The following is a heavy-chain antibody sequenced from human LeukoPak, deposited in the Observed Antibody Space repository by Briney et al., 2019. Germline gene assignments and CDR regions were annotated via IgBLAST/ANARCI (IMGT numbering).Heavy chain of an antibody. CDR1: GFTFSSYS. CDR3: ARDGGDSSGYYFTENFDY. D-gene: IGHD3-22*01. V-gene: IGHV3-48*01. J-gene: IGHJ4*02. Sequence: PGGSLRPSCAASGFTFSSYSMNWVRQAPGKGLEWVSYISSSSSTIYYADSVKGRFTISRDNAKNSLYLQMNSLRAEDTAVYYCARDGGDSSGYYFTENFDYWGQGTLVTVSS. CDR2: ISSSSSTI.